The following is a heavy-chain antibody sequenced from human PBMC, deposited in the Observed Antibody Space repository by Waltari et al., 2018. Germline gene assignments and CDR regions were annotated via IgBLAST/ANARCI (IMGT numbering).Heavy chain of an antibody. CDR1: GGTFSSYA. CDR2: IIPIFGTA. V-gene: IGHV1-69*12. Sequence: QVQLVQSGAEVKKPGSSVKVSCKASGGTFSSYAIRWVRQAPGQGLGWMGGIIPIFGTANYAQKFQGRVTITADESTSTAYMELSSLRSEDTAVYYCARSIVVVPAASYYYYYGMDVWGQGTTVTVSS. CDR3: ARSIVVVPAASYYYYYGMDV. J-gene: IGHJ6*02. D-gene: IGHD2-2*01.